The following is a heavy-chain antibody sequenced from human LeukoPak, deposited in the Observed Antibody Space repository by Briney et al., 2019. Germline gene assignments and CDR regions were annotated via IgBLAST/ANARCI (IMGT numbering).Heavy chain of an antibody. CDR2: ISSIGSTI. Sequence: PGGSLRLSCAASGFTFSDYYMSWIRQAPGKGLEGVSYISSIGSTIYYADSVKGRFTISRDNAKNSLYLQMNSLRAEDTAVYYSASGVAAAENYWGQGTLVTVSS. J-gene: IGHJ4*02. V-gene: IGHV3-11*04. CDR1: GFTFSDYY. CDR3: ASGVAAAENY. D-gene: IGHD6-13*01.